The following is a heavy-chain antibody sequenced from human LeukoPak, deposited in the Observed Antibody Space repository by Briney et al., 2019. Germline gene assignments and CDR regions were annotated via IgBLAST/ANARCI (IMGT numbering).Heavy chain of an antibody. D-gene: IGHD2-2*01. CDR1: GYTFTSFG. V-gene: IGHV1-18*01. Sequence: ASVKFSCKASGYTFTSFGISWVRQAPGQGLEWMGWISTYNGNTNYAQKLQGRVTMTTDTSTSTAYMELRSLRSDDTAVYYCAREFIVVVPAAAYGMDVWGRGTTVTVSS. J-gene: IGHJ6*02. CDR3: AREFIVVVPAAAYGMDV. CDR2: ISTYNGNT.